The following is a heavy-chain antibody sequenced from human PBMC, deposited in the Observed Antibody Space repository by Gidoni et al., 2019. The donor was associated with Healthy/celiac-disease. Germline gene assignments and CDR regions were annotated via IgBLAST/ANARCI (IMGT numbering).Heavy chain of an antibody. V-gene: IGHV1-2*02. CDR2: INPNSGGT. J-gene: IGHJ4*02. Sequence: QVQLVQSGAEVKKPGASVKVSCKASGYTFTGYYMHWVRQAPGQGLEWMGWINPNSGGTNYAQKFQGRVTMTRDTSISTAYMELSRLRSDDTAVYYCARVHCLNALHYYFDYWGQGTLVTVSS. CDR3: ARVHCLNALHYYFDY. CDR1: GYTFTGYY.